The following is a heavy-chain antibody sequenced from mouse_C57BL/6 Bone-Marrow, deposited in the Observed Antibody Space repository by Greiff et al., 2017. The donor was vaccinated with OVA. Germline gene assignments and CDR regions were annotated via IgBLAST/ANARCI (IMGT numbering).Heavy chain of an antibody. J-gene: IGHJ4*01. CDR3: ARGGVYDGYYFYAMDY. D-gene: IGHD2-3*01. CDR2: IYPGDGDT. CDR1: GYAFSSYW. V-gene: IGHV1-80*01. Sequence: QVQLKQSGAELVKPGASVKISCKASGYAFSSYWMNWVKQRPGKGLEWIGQIYPGDGDTNYNGKFKGKATLTADKSSSTAYMQLSSLTSEDSAVYFCARGGVYDGYYFYAMDYWGQGTSVTVSS.